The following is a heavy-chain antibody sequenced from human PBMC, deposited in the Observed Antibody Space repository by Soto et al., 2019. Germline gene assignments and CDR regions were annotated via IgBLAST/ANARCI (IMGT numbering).Heavy chain of an antibody. CDR2: IYYSGRS. CDR1: GDSITSGDNY. Sequence: QLQESGPGLVKPSQTLSLTCTVSGDSITSGDNYWSWIRQPPGKGLEWIGYIYYSGRSYYTPSLKSRVTISVDTSKNQFSLTLTSVTAADTAVYYCARGGGFDSWGRGSLVTVSS. J-gene: IGHJ4*02. D-gene: IGHD3-16*01. V-gene: IGHV4-30-4*01. CDR3: ARGGGFDS.